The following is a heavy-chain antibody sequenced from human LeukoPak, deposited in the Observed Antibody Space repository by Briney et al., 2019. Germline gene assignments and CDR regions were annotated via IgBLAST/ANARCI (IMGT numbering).Heavy chain of an antibody. CDR3: AATGTAMFDF. J-gene: IGHJ4*02. CDR1: GVSITSSKW. Sequence: SETLSLTCAVSGVSITSSKWWSGVRQPPGKGLEWIGEIYHGGNTNYNPSLKSRVTISVDKSKNQFSLKLNSVTAADTAVYYCAATGTAMFDFWGQGALVTVSS. D-gene: IGHD5-18*01. V-gene: IGHV4-4*02. CDR2: IYHGGNT.